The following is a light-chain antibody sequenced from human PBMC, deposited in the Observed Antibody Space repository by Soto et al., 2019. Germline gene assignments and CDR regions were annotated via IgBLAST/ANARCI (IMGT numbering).Light chain of an antibody. V-gene: IGLV7-43*01. Sequence: QAVVTQEPSLTVSPGGTVTLTCALTTGAVTSDYYPNWFQRKPGQALRTLIYRTSNKHSWTPVRFSGSLLGGKAALTLSGVQPEDEADYYCVLLYGGAWVFGGGTQLTVL. CDR2: RTS. J-gene: IGLJ3*02. CDR1: TGAVTSDYY. CDR3: VLLYGGAWV.